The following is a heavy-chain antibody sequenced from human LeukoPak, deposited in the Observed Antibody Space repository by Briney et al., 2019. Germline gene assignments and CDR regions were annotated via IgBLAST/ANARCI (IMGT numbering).Heavy chain of an antibody. J-gene: IGHJ6*02. V-gene: IGHV1-2*06. CDR3: ARDLDSSGRIADYGMDV. CDR1: GGTFSSYA. CDR2: INPNSGGT. D-gene: IGHD3-22*01. Sequence: ASVKVSCKASGGTFSSYAISWVRQAPGQGLEWMGRINPNSGGTNYAQKFQGRVTMTRDTSISTAYMELSRLRSDDTAVYYCARDLDSSGRIADYGMDVWGQGTTVTVSS.